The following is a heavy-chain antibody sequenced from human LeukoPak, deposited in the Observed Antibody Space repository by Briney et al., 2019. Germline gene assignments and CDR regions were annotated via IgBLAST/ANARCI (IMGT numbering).Heavy chain of an antibody. CDR3: AKLSDSSGWWGNFDY. CDR1: GFTFSSYA. V-gene: IGHV3-23*01. Sequence: PGGSLRLSCAASGFTFSSYAMSWVRQAPGKGLEWVSAISGSGGSTYYADSVKGRFTISRDNSKNTLYLQMNSLRAEDTAVYYCAKLSDSSGWWGNFDYWGQGTLVTVSS. CDR2: ISGSGGST. J-gene: IGHJ4*02. D-gene: IGHD6-19*01.